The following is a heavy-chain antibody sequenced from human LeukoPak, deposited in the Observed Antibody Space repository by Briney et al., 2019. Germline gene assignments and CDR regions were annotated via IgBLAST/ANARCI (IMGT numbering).Heavy chain of an antibody. J-gene: IGHJ6*04. CDR1: GFTFSSYS. Sequence: GGSLRLSCAASGFTFSSYSMNWVRQAPGEGLEWVSSISSSSSYIYYADSVKGRFTISRDNAKNSLYLQMNSLRAEDTAVYYCARGEPIVGATYYYYGMDVWGKGTTVTVSS. CDR2: ISSSSSYI. CDR3: ARGEPIVGATYYYYGMDV. D-gene: IGHD1-26*01. V-gene: IGHV3-21*01.